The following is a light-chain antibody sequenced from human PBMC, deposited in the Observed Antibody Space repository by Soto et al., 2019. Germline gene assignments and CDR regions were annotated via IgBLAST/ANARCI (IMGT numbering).Light chain of an antibody. CDR1: SSDVGSYNL. V-gene: IGLV2-23*01. J-gene: IGLJ1*01. Sequence: QSVLTQPASVSGSPGQSITISCTGTSSDVGSYNLVSWYQQHPGKAPKLMIYEGSKRPSGVSNRFSGSESGNTASLTISGLHAEDEADYYCCSYAASSTSLYVFGTGTKVTVL. CDR2: EGS. CDR3: CSYAASSTSLYV.